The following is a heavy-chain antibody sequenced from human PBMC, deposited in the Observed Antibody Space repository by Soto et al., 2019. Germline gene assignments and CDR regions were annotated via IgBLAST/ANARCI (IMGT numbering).Heavy chain of an antibody. J-gene: IGHJ4*02. CDR3: ARHDYGDGFSY. Sequence: SETLSLTCTVSGDSISSSTYYWGWIRRPPGKGLEWIATIFSTGTTHYNPSLRSRVTISVDTSRNQFSLTVRSVTAADTASYYCARHDYGDGFSYWGQGSQVTVST. D-gene: IGHD4-17*01. CDR2: IFSTGTT. V-gene: IGHV4-39*01. CDR1: GDSISSSTYY.